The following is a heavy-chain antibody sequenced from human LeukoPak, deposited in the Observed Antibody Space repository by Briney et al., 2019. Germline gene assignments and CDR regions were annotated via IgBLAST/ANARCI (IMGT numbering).Heavy chain of an antibody. CDR2: ISGSGSIT. CDR1: GFTFNNYA. V-gene: IGHV3-23*01. Sequence: PGGSLRLPCAASGFTFNNYAMTWVRQAPGKGLEWVSTISGSGSITYYADSVRGRFTISRDNSKNMLYLQMNSLGAEDTAVYYCAKERREWGSFDYWGQGTLVTVSS. J-gene: IGHJ4*02. CDR3: AKERREWGSFDY. D-gene: IGHD3-3*01.